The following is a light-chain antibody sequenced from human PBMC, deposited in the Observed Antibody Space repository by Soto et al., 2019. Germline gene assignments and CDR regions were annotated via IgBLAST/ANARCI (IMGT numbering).Light chain of an antibody. Sequence: EIVLTQSPGTLSLSPGERATLSCRASQSISSNYLAWYQQKPGQAPRLLIYGASSRATGIPDRFSGSGSGTDFTLPISRLEPEDFAVYYCQQYVRSPLTFGGGTKVEIK. CDR1: QSISSNY. J-gene: IGKJ4*01. CDR3: QQYVRSPLT. CDR2: GAS. V-gene: IGKV3-20*01.